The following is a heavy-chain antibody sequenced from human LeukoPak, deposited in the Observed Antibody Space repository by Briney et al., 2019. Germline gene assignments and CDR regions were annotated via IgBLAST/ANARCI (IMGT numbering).Heavy chain of an antibody. CDR2: INHSGST. J-gene: IGHJ4*02. CDR1: GGSFSGYY. Sequence: SETLSLTCAVYGGSFSGYYWSWIRQPPGKGLEWIGEINHSGSTNYNPSLKSRVTISVDTSKNQFSLKLSSVTAADTAVYYCASHGYSGYYFFDYWGQGTLVTVSS. D-gene: IGHD5-12*01. CDR3: ASHGYSGYYFFDY. V-gene: IGHV4-34*01.